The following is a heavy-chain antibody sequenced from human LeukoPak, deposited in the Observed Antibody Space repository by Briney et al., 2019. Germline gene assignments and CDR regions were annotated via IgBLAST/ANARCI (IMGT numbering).Heavy chain of an antibody. D-gene: IGHD2-2*01. CDR2: IIPIFGTA. CDR3: ARVRVVPAALYYYYGMDV. V-gene: IGHV1-69*01. Sequence: SVKVSCKASGGTFSSYAVSWVRQAPGQGLEWMGGIIPIFGTANYAQKFQGRVTITADESTSTAYMELSSLRSEDTAVYYCARVRVVPAALYYYYGMDVWGKGTTVTVSS. J-gene: IGHJ6*04. CDR1: GGTFSSYA.